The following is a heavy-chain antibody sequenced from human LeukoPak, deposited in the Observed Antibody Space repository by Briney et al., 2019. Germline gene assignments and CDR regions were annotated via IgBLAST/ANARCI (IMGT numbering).Heavy chain of an antibody. CDR2: INPNSGGT. D-gene: IGHD3-22*01. Sequence: ASVKVSCKASGYTFTGYYMHWVRQAPGQGLEWMGWINPNSGGTNYAQKFQGRVTMTRDTSISTAYMELSRLRSDDTAVYYCARALTMIVVEAYWGQGTLVTVSS. J-gene: IGHJ4*02. CDR3: ARALTMIVVEAY. V-gene: IGHV1-2*02. CDR1: GYTFTGYY.